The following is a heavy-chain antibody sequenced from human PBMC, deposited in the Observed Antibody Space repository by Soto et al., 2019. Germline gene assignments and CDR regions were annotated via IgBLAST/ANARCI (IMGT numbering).Heavy chain of an antibody. CDR2: ISAYNGNT. V-gene: IGHV1-18*01. CDR1: GYTFTSYG. Sequence: QVQLVQSGAEVKKPGASVKVSCKASGYTFTSYGISWVRQAPGQGLEWMGWISAYNGNTNYAQKLQGRVTMTTDTATSTDYMELRSLRSDDTAVYYCARGGRYCSGGSCHYGMDVWGQGTTVTVSS. D-gene: IGHD2-15*01. CDR3: ARGGRYCSGGSCHYGMDV. J-gene: IGHJ6*02.